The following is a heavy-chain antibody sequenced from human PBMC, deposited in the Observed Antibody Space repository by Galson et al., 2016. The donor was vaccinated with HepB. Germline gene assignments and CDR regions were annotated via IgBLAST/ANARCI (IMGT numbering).Heavy chain of an antibody. J-gene: IGHJ4*02. Sequence: SLRLSCAASGFIFNSYSMNWVRQAPGKGLEWVSSISIRGDYMYYADSVKGRFTISRDNASNSMYLQMNSLRVEDTAVYYCARSKDSRWYSSFDYWGQGTLATVSS. V-gene: IGHV3-21*01. CDR3: ARSKDSRWYSSFDY. CDR2: ISIRGDYM. D-gene: IGHD6-13*01. CDR1: GFIFNSYS.